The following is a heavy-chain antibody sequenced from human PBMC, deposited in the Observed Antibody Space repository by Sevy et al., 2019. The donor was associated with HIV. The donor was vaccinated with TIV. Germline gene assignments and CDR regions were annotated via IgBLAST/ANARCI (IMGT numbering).Heavy chain of an antibody. CDR3: AGENAWGRGYS. V-gene: IGHV4-59*08. Sequence: SETLSITCTVSGGSITSLYWNWIRQPPGKGLEWIANIYYNGHINYNPSLKSRVTLSLDTSKNQFSLRLSSVTAADTVMYYCAGENAWGRGYSWGQGTLVTVSS. CDR1: GGSITSLY. J-gene: IGHJ4*02. CDR2: IYYNGHI. D-gene: IGHD1-26*01.